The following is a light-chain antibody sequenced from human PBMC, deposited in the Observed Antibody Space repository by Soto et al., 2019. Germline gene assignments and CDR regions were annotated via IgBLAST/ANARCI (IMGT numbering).Light chain of an antibody. Sequence: EIVMTQSPATLSVSPGERATLSCRASQGIGDTLAWYQQKPGQTPRLLIYDTSIRATGVPARFSGSRSGAEFTLTITSLQSEDFAVYYCQYYVTWPLTFGGGTKVEMK. J-gene: IGKJ4*01. CDR1: QGIGDT. CDR3: QYYVTWPLT. V-gene: IGKV3-15*01. CDR2: DTS.